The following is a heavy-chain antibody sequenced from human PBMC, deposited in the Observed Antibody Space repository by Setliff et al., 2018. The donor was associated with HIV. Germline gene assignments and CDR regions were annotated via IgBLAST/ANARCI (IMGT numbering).Heavy chain of an antibody. CDR3: ARPGVCGSGEGYFDY. J-gene: IGHJ4*02. Sequence: PGGSLRLSCAASGFSFSIYDMSWVRQAPGKGLEWVSGISGSGINTYYADSVKGRFTISRDNSKNTLYLQMNSLRAEDTAVYYCARPGVCGSGEGYFDYWGQGTLVTVSS. CDR2: ISGSGINT. V-gene: IGHV3-23*01. CDR1: GFSFSIYD. D-gene: IGHD3-10*01.